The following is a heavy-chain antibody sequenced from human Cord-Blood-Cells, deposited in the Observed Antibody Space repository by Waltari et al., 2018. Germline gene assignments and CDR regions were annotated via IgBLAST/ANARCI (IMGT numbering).Heavy chain of an antibody. Sequence: QVQLVQSGAEVKKPGSSVKVPCKASGGTLSSYAVSWVRQAPGRGLEWMGGIIPIFGTANYAQKFQGRVTITADESTSTAYMGLSSLRSEDTAVYYCARERGGYCSSTSCYALEYWGQGTLVTVSS. D-gene: IGHD2-2*01. CDR2: IIPIFGTA. J-gene: IGHJ4*02. V-gene: IGHV1-69*01. CDR3: ARERGGYCSSTSCYALEY. CDR1: GGTLSSYA.